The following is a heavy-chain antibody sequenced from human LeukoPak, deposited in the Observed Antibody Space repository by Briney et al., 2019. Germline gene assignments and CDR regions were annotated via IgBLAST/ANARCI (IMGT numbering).Heavy chain of an antibody. CDR1: GGSISSSSYY. CDR2: IYHSGIT. Sequence: PSETLSLTCTVSGGSISSSSYYWGWIRQPPGKGLEWIGNIYHSGITYYNHFNSSLKSRVTISIDTSNNQFSLRLRFVTAADTAVYYCARDSGTTGEVKFDPWGQGTLVTVSS. V-gene: IGHV4-39*07. CDR3: ARDSGTTGEVKFDP. J-gene: IGHJ5*02. D-gene: IGHD3-10*01.